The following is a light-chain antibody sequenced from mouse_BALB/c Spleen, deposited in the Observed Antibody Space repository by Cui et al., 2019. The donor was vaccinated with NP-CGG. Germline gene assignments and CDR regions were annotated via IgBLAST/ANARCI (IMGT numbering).Light chain of an antibody. Sequence: QAVLNQESALTTSPGETVTLTCRSSTGAVTTSNYANWVQEKPDHLFTGLIGGTNNRAPGVPARFSGSLIGDKAALTIRGAQTEDEAIYFCALWYSNHWVFGGGTKLTVL. CDR1: TGAVTTSNY. V-gene: IGLV1*01. CDR2: GTN. J-gene: IGLJ1*01. CDR3: ALWYSNHWV.